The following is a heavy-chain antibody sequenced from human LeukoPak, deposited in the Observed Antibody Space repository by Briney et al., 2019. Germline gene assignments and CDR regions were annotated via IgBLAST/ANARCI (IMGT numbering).Heavy chain of an antibody. Sequence: ETLSLTCAVYGGSFSGYYWSWIRQPPGKGLEWIGEINHSGSTNYNPSLKSRVTISVDMSKNQFSLKLSSVTAADTAVYYCARVAGLRRGNWFDPWGQGTLVTVSS. CDR2: INHSGST. CDR3: ARVAGLRRGNWFDP. J-gene: IGHJ5*02. CDR1: GGSFSGYY. D-gene: IGHD4-17*01. V-gene: IGHV4-34*01.